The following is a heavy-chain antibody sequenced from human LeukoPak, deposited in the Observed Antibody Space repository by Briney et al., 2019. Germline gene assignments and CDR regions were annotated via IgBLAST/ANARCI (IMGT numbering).Heavy chain of an antibody. CDR1: GFTFSSYA. D-gene: IGHD3-22*01. V-gene: IGHV3-23*01. CDR2: ISPSGDIT. CDR3: ARKSSGHYPFDC. Sequence: GGSLRLSCAASGFTFSSYAMSWVRQAPGKGLEWVSTISPSGDITQYADSVKGHFTISRDNSESTLFLQMTSLRAEDTAVYYCARKSSGHYPFDCWGQGTLVTVSS. J-gene: IGHJ4*02.